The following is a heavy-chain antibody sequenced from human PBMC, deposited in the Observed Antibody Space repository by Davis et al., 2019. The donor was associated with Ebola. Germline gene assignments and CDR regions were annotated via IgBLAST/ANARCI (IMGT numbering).Heavy chain of an antibody. J-gene: IGHJ4*02. Sequence: ASVKVSCKASGYTFTSYAMNWVRQAPGQGLEWMGWIDTNTGNPTYAQGFTGRFVFSLDTSVSTAYLQISSLKAEDTAVYYCARCEENPDTTMVSCFDYWGQGTLVTVSS. CDR3: ARCEENPDTTMVSCFDY. CDR1: GYTFTSYA. CDR2: IDTNTGNP. D-gene: IGHD5-18*01. V-gene: IGHV7-4-1*02.